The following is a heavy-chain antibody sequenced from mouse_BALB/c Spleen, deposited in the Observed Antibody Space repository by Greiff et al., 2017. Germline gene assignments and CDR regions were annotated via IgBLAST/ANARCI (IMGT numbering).Heavy chain of an antibody. CDR1: GYSITSGYY. CDR2: ISYDGSN. D-gene: IGHD2-4*01. Sequence: EVKLEESGPGLVKPSQSLSLTCSVTGYSITSGYYWNWIRQFPGNKLEWMGYISYDGSNNYNPSLKNRISITRDTSKNQFFLKLNSVTTEDTATYYGARDTMITGGLAYWGQGTLVTVSA. CDR3: ARDTMITGGLAY. V-gene: IGHV3-6*02. J-gene: IGHJ3*01.